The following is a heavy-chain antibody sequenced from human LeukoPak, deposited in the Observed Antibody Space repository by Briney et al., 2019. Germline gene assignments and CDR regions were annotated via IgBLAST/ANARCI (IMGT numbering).Heavy chain of an antibody. D-gene: IGHD4-17*01. Sequence: KPSATLSLTCTVSGGSISSYYWSWIRQPAGKGLEWIGRIYTSGSTNYNPSLKSRVTMSVDTSKNQFSLKLSSVTAADTAVYYCAREGLSTATKNPYFDYWGQGTLVTVSS. CDR2: IYTSGST. CDR3: AREGLSTATKNPYFDY. J-gene: IGHJ4*02. V-gene: IGHV4-4*07. CDR1: GGSISSYY.